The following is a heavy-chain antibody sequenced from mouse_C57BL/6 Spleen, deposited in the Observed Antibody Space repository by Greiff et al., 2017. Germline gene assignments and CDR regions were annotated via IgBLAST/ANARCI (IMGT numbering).Heavy chain of an antibody. CDR1: GYTFTSYW. Sequence: QVQLQQSGAELVMPGASVKLSCKASGYTFTSYWMHWVKQRPGQGLEWIGEIDPSDSYTNYNQKFKGKSTLTVDKSSSTAYMQLSSLTSEDSAVYYCARATDHYFDYWGQGTTLTVSS. CDR3: ARATDHYFDY. CDR2: IDPSDSYT. J-gene: IGHJ2*01. V-gene: IGHV1-69*01.